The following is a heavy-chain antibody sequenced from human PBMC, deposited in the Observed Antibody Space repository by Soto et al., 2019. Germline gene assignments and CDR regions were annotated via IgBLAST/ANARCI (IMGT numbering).Heavy chain of an antibody. D-gene: IGHD6-13*01. J-gene: IGHJ4*02. CDR2: INSDGSST. CDR1: GFTFSSYW. Sequence: EVQLVESGGGLVQPGGSLRLSCAASGFTFSSYWMHWVRQAPGKGLVWVSRINSDGSSTSYADSVKGRFTISRDNAKNTLYLQMNSLRAEDTAVYYCARSISGPFNSSSWPKLPLEGPLWYWGQGTLVTVSS. V-gene: IGHV3-74*01. CDR3: ARSISGPFNSSSWPKLPLEGPLWY.